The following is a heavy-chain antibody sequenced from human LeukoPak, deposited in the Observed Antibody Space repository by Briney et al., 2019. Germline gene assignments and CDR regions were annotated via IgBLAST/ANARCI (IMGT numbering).Heavy chain of an antibody. D-gene: IGHD3-22*01. Sequence: SETLSLTCAVYGGSFSDYYWSWIRQPPGKGLEWIGYIYYSGSTNYNPSLKSRVTISVDTSKNQFSLKLSSVTAADTAVYYCARSDWYSGYYSNWGQGTLVTVSS. J-gene: IGHJ4*02. CDR3: ARSDWYSGYYSN. V-gene: IGHV4-59*01. CDR2: IYYSGST. CDR1: GGSFSDYY.